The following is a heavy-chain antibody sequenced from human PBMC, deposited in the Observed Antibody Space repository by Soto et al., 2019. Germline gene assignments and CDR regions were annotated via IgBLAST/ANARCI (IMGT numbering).Heavy chain of an antibody. CDR3: ARKMDDDSSGYQPFDY. V-gene: IGHV3-21*01. D-gene: IGHD3-22*01. CDR1: GFTFSSYS. J-gene: IGHJ4*02. Sequence: GGSLRLSCAASGFTFSSYSMNWVRQAPGKGLEWVSSISSSSSYIYYADSVKGRFTISRDNAKNSLYLQMNSLRAEDTAVYYCARKMDDDSSGYQPFDYWGQGTLVTVSS. CDR2: ISSSSSYI.